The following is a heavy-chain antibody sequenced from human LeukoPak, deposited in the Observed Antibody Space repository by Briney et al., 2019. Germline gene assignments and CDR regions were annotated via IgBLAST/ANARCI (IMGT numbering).Heavy chain of an antibody. D-gene: IGHD3-3*01. CDR2: INNSGTRT. Sequence: GGTLRLSCAASGITIRNYGMTWVRQAPGRGLQWVSSINNSGTRTFYEDSVRGRFTISRDDSKNTIYLQMNSLRAEDTAVYYCAKLGYYDFWSTYYTNYYYYMDVWGKGTTVTVSS. V-gene: IGHV3-23*05. CDR1: GITIRNYG. J-gene: IGHJ6*03. CDR3: AKLGYYDFWSTYYTNYYYYMDV.